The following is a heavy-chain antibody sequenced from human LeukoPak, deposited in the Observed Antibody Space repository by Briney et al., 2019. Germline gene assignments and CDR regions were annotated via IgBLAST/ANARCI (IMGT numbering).Heavy chain of an antibody. CDR3: ARDRLGDNLVALDY. Sequence: GASATVSCTASAYTFTIYYIHWVRQAPGQGLEWMGIINPSGGSTSYARKFQGRVTMTRDTSTSTVYMELSSLRSEDTAVYYCARDRLGDNLVALDYWGQGTLVTVSS. CDR2: INPSGGST. CDR1: AYTFTIYY. J-gene: IGHJ4*02. V-gene: IGHV1-46*01. D-gene: IGHD1-14*01.